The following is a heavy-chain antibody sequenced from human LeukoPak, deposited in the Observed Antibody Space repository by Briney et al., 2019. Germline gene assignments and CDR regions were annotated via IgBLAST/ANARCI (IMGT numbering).Heavy chain of an antibody. CDR1: GFTFSNAW. V-gene: IGHV3-15*01. CDR3: TTATMNYDILSGYYAVYFDY. J-gene: IGHJ4*02. D-gene: IGHD3-9*01. Sequence: GGSLRLSCAVSGFTFSNAWMNWVRQAPGKGLEWVGRIKSRGDGGTPDYTTPAKGRFTISRDDSKNMVYLQMNSLTTEDTAVYYCTTATMNYDILSGYYAVYFDYWGQGALVAVSS. CDR2: IKSRGDGGTP.